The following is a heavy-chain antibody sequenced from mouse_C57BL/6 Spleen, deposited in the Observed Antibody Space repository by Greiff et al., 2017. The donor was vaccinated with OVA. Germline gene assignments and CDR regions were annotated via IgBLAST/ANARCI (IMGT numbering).Heavy chain of an antibody. CDR2: INPNNGGT. D-gene: IGHD2-5*01. CDR3: AHSNYYFDY. J-gene: IGHJ2*01. V-gene: IGHV1-26*01. CDR1: GYTFTDYY. Sequence: EVQLQQSGPELVKPGASVKISCKASGYTFTDYYMNWVKQSHGKSLEWIGDINPNNGGTSYNQKFKGKATLTVDKSSSTAYMELRRLTSEDSAVYYCAHSNYYFDYWGQGTTLTVSS.